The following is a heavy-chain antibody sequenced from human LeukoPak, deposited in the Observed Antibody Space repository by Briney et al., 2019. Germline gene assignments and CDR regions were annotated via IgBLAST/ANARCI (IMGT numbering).Heavy chain of an antibody. D-gene: IGHD6-19*01. CDR3: ATSLGPLAES. CDR2: INSGGTGT. CDR1: GFSFSSNW. V-gene: IGHV3-74*01. J-gene: IGHJ5*02. Sequence: GGSLRLSCAASGFSFSSNWMHWVRQPPGKGLVWVSRINSGGTGTTYADSVEGRFTISRDNAKNTLFLQMNSLRGEDTAVYYCATSLGPLAESWGQGTLVTVSS.